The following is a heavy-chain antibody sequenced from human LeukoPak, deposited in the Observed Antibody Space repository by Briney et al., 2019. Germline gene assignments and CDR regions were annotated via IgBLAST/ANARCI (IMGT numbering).Heavy chain of an antibody. Sequence: KPGGSLRLSCAASGFTFSDYYMSWIRQAPGKGLEWVSYISSSGSTIYYADSVKGRFTISRDNAKNSLYLQMNSLRAEDTAIYYCARVRSDYSSSSPPDYWGQGTPVTVSS. J-gene: IGHJ4*02. CDR3: ARVRSDYSSSSPPDY. D-gene: IGHD6-6*01. CDR1: GFTFSDYY. V-gene: IGHV3-11*04. CDR2: ISSSGSTI.